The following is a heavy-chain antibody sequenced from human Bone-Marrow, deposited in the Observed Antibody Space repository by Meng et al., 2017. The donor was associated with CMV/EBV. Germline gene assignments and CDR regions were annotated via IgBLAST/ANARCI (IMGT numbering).Heavy chain of an antibody. CDR2: IDPAGGA. Sequence: GESLKISCAASGFTFSDYYMSWIRQAPGKGLEWVSVIDPAGGAYYADSVKGRFSISRDNSKNTLYLQIDSLRTEDTSVYYCARALRSSGPSWGQRTLVAASS. CDR1: GFTFSDYY. V-gene: IGHV3-66*02. CDR3: ARALRSSGPS. D-gene: IGHD6-19*01. J-gene: IGHJ4*02.